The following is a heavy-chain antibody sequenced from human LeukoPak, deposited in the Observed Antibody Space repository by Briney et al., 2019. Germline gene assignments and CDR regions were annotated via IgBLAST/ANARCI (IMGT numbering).Heavy chain of an antibody. CDR3: ARTYYYDSSGPYY. CDR2: IYYSGST. J-gene: IGHJ4*02. V-gene: IGHV4-38-2*02. Sequence: SETLSLTCTVSGYSISSGYYWGWIRQPPGKGLEWIGSIYYSGSTIYNPSLESRVTISVDTSKNQFSLKLSSVTAADTAVYYCARTYYYDSSGPYYWGQGTLVTVSS. D-gene: IGHD3-22*01. CDR1: GYSISSGYY.